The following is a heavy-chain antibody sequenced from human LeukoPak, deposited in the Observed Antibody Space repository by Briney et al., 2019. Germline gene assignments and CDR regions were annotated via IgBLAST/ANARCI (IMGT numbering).Heavy chain of an antibody. D-gene: IGHD3-10*01. V-gene: IGHV3-11*04. CDR1: GFTFSDFY. CDR2: MSGSGSTI. Sequence: PGGSLRLSCAASGFTFSDFYMTWIRQAPGKGLEWVSYMSGSGSTIEYADSVKGRFTVSRDNAENSVYLQMNSLRADDTAVYYCATEGEDLRDNSSDAFDIWGQGTMVIVSS. J-gene: IGHJ3*02. CDR3: ATEGEDLRDNSSDAFDI.